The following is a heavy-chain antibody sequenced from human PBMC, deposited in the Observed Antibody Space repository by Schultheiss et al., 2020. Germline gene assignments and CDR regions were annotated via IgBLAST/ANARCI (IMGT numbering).Heavy chain of an antibody. Sequence: SPTLSLTCAVSGYSISSGYYWGWIRQPPGKGLEWVGCLSSSGTTKYDPSLKSRVTMSLDTSRKQLSLQLRSVTAADTAVYYCARASQSYYYYDNSGMDAFDIWGRGTMVTVS. CDR1: GYSISSGYY. D-gene: IGHD3-22*01. V-gene: IGHV4-38-2*01. CDR2: LSSSGTT. CDR3: ARASQSYYYYDNSGMDAFDI. J-gene: IGHJ3*02.